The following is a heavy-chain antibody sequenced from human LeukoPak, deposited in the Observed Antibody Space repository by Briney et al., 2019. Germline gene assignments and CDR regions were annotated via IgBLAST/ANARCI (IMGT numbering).Heavy chain of an antibody. CDR1: GGSMTAGDYY. CDR2: S. J-gene: IGHJ6*02. V-gene: IGHV4-39*07. CDR3: ARIYGLYQEPMDV. D-gene: IGHD3-16*02. Sequence: LETLSLTCTVSGGSMTAGDYYWGWVRQPPGTGLQWIATSYQGASLKSRVTISLDTSKNQFSLRLTSVTAADTAVYYCARIYGLYQEPMDVWGPGITVTVSS.